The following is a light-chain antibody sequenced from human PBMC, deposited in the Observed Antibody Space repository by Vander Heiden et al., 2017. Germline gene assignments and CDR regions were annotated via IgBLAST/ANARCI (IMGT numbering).Light chain of an antibody. CDR1: SSDIGAYNY. V-gene: IGLV2-14*01. Sequence: QSALTQPASVSGSPGQSLAISCTGTSSDIGAYNYVSWYQQSPGRAPKLMIHDVTHRPSGVSNRFSGSKSGNTASLTISGLQAEDEADYYCSSYTTYSTVLFGGGTKLTVL. CDR3: SSYTTYSTVL. CDR2: DVT. J-gene: IGLJ2*01.